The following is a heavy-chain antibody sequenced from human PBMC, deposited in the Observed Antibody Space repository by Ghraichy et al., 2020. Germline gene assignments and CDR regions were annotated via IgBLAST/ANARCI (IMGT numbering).Heavy chain of an antibody. CDR2: IGSNAYGGTT. J-gene: IGHJ6*02. D-gene: IGHD2-2*01. CDR3: TRVTVRIAAMNYHYYGMDF. Sequence: GGSLRLSCISSGFTFGDYGMGWFRQAPGKGLEWVSFIGSNAYGGTTEYVASVKGRFTISRDDSKTIVYLQMNSLKTEDTAVYYCTRVTVRIAAMNYHYYGMDFWGRGATVSVSS. CDR1: GFTFGDYG. V-gene: IGHV3-49*03.